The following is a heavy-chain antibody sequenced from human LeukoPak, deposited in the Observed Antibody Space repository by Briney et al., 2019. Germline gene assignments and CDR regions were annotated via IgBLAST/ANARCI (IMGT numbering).Heavy chain of an antibody. Sequence: GASAKVSCKASGYTFTSYDINWVRQATGQGLEWMGWMNPNSGNTGYAQKFQGRVTMTRNASISTAYMELSSLGSEDTAVYYCARGWLRFGELFYWGQGTLVTVSS. J-gene: IGHJ4*02. V-gene: IGHV1-8*01. CDR2: MNPNSGNT. CDR1: GYTFTSYD. D-gene: IGHD3-10*01. CDR3: ARGWLRFGELFY.